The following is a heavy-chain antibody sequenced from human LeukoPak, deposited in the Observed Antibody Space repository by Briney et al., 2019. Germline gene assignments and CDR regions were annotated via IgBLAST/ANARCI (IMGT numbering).Heavy chain of an antibody. V-gene: IGHV3-48*04. J-gene: IGHJ4*02. CDR3: ATLDGYNYPIDY. CDR1: GFTFSSYG. CDR2: INSSGRTV. D-gene: IGHD5-24*01. Sequence: PGGSLRLSCAASGFTFSSYGMHWVRQAPGKGLEWLSFINSSGRTVQYADSVKGRFTISRDNAKNSLSLQMNSLRAEDTAVYYCATLDGYNYPIDYWGQGTLVTVSS.